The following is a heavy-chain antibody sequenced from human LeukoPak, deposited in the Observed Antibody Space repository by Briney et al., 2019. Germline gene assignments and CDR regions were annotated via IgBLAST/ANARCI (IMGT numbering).Heavy chain of an antibody. CDR3: ARDSFQYCTNGVCYTSALDY. CDR2: IIPILGIA. V-gene: IGHV1-69*04. CDR1: GYTFTSYY. J-gene: IGHJ4*02. Sequence: ASVKVSCKASGYTFTSYYMHWVRQAPGQGLEWMGRIIPILGIANYAQKFQGRVTITADKSTSTAYMELSSLRSEDTAVYYCARDSFQYCTNGVCYTSALDYWGQGTLVTVSS. D-gene: IGHD2-8*01.